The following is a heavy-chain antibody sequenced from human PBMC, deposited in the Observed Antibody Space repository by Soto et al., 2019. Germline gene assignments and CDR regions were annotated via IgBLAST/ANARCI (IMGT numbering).Heavy chain of an antibody. J-gene: IGHJ3*02. CDR3: ARVYSGYDWHAFDI. D-gene: IGHD5-12*01. CDR1: GGIFSSYT. Sequence: SVKVSCKASGGIFSSYTISWVRQAPGQGLEWMGRIIPILGIANYAQKFQGRVTITADKSTSTAYIELSSPRSEDTAVYYCARVYSGYDWHAFDIWGQGTMVTVSS. V-gene: IGHV1-69*02. CDR2: IIPILGIA.